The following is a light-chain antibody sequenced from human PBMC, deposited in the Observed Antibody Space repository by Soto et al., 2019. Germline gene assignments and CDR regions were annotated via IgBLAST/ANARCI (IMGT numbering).Light chain of an antibody. CDR2: EAS. J-gene: IGKJ1*01. CDR3: QQYNRYSWT. CDR1: QNINNW. V-gene: IGKV1-5*03. Sequence: DIPMTQSPSALSASVGDRVTITCRASQNINNWLAWYQQKPGKAPNLLIYEASTLESGVPSRFGGSRSGTEFTLTISNLQPEDFATYYCQQYNRYSWTFGQGTKVEIK.